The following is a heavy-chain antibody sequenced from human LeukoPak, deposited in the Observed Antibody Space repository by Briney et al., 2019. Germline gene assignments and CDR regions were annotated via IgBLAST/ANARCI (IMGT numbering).Heavy chain of an antibody. CDR3: ANTSSNYYYDSSGYYPTETYYFDY. CDR2: ISYDGSNK. J-gene: IGHJ4*02. CDR1: GFTFSSYG. D-gene: IGHD3-22*01. V-gene: IGHV3-30*18. Sequence: TGGSLRLSCAASGFTFSSYGMHWVRQAPGKGLEWVAVISYDGSNKYYADSVKGRFTISRDNSKNTLYLQMNSLRAEDTAVYYCANTSSNYYYDSSGYYPTETYYFDYWGQGTLVTVSS.